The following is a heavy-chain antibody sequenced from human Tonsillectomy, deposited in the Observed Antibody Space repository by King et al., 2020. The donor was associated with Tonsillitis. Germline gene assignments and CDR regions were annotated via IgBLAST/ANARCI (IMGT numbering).Heavy chain of an antibody. CDR1: GFTFGDHY. CDR2: ISYIGGTI. D-gene: IGHD3-10*01. J-gene: IGHJ6*02. CDR3: ARDRWFGGV. Sequence: VQLVESGGGLVKPGESLRLSCAASGFTFGDHYMSWIRQAPGEGMEWVSYISYIGGTIYYADSVKGRFTISRDNAKNSLFLQMNRLRAEDTALYYCARDRWFGGVWGQGTTVTVSS. V-gene: IGHV3-11*01.